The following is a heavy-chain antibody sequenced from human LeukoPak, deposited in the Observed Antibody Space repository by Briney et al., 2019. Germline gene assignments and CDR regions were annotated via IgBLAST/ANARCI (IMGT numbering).Heavy chain of an antibody. V-gene: IGHV1-2*02. CDR1: GYNFIGYY. Sequence: ASVKVSCQTSGYNFIGYYIHWVRQAPGQGLEWMGWVNPNSGDSNYSPKFKGRVTMTRDTSITTAYMELTGLISDDTAIYYCARRIRTRGDFDSWGQGTLVTVSS. CDR3: ARRIRTRGDFDS. CDR2: VNPNSGDS. D-gene: IGHD2-2*01. J-gene: IGHJ4*02.